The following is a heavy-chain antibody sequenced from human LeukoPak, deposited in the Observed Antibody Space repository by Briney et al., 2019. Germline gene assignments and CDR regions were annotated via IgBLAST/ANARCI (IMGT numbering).Heavy chain of an antibody. CDR1: GGSISSSSYY. CDR2: IYYSGST. D-gene: IGHD6-6*01. V-gene: IGHV4-39*01. J-gene: IGHJ4*02. CDR3: ARRPGGSSSGHFDY. Sequence: PSETLSLTCTVSGGSISSSSYYWGWIRQPPGKGLEWIGSIYYSGSTYYNPSLKSRVTISVDTSKNQFSLKLSSVTAADTAVYYCARRPGGSSSGHFDYWGQGTLVTVSS.